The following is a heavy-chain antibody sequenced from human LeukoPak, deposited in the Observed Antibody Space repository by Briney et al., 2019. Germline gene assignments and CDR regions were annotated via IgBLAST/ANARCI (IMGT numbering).Heavy chain of an antibody. V-gene: IGHV4-59*01. CDR1: GGSISSYY. Sequence: PSETLSLTRTVSGGSISSYYWSWIRQPPGKGLEWIGYIYYSGSTNYNPSLKSRVTISVDTSKNQFSLKLSSVTAADTAVYYCARSDCSSTSCVSGIFWFDPWGQGTLVTVSS. CDR3: ARSDCSSTSCVSGIFWFDP. J-gene: IGHJ5*02. CDR2: IYYSGST. D-gene: IGHD2-2*01.